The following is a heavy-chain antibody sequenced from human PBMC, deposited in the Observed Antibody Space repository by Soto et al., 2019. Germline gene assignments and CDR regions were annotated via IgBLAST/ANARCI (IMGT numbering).Heavy chain of an antibody. CDR2: ISWNSGSI. Sequence: EVQLVESGGGLVQPGRSLRLSCAASGFTFDDYAMHWVRQAPGKGLEWVSGISWNSGSIGYADSVKGRFTISRDNAKNSLYLQMNSLRAEDTALYYCAKARDSSAFDAFDIWGQGTMVTVSS. V-gene: IGHV3-9*01. J-gene: IGHJ3*02. CDR1: GFTFDDYA. D-gene: IGHD3-22*01. CDR3: AKARDSSAFDAFDI.